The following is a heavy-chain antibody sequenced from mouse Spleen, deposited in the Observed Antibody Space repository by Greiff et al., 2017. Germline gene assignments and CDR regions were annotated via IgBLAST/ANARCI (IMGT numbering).Heavy chain of an antibody. CDR2: ISNGGGST. V-gene: IGHV5-12*01. D-gene: IGHD2-5*01. Sequence: EVKLMESGGGLVQPGGSLKLSCAASGFTFSDYYMYWVRQTPEKRLEWVAYISNGGGSTYYPDTVKGRFTISRDNAKNTLYLQMSRLKSEDTAMYYCARAYYSNHGGFAYWGQGTLVTVSA. CDR1: GFTFSDYY. CDR3: ARAYYSNHGGFAY. J-gene: IGHJ3*01.